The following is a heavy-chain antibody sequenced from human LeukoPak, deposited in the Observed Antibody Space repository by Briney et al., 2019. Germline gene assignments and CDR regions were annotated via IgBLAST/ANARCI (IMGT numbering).Heavy chain of an antibody. CDR2: IYYSGST. D-gene: IGHD2-2*01. CDR1: GGSISSGDYY. J-gene: IGHJ3*02. CDR3: ARHCSSTSCYPLSAFDI. Sequence: SETLSLTCTVSGGSISSGDYYWSWIRQPPGKGLEWLGYIYYSGSTYYNPSLKSRVAISVDTPKNQFSLKLSSVTAADTAVYYCARHCSSTSCYPLSAFDIWGQGTMVTVSS. V-gene: IGHV4-30-4*08.